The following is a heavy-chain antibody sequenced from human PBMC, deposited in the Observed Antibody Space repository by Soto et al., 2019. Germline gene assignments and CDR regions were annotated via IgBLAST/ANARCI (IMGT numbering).Heavy chain of an antibody. CDR2: ISYDGSNK. V-gene: IGHV3-30-3*01. CDR3: ARENYGDYGHYYYGMDV. Sequence: QVQLVESGGGVVQPGRSLRLSCAASGFTFSSYAMHWVRQAPGKGLGWVAVISYDGSNKYYADSVKGRFTISRDNSKNTLYLQMNSLRAEDTAVYYCARENYGDYGHYYYGMDVWGQGTTVTVSS. J-gene: IGHJ6*02. D-gene: IGHD4-17*01. CDR1: GFTFSSYA.